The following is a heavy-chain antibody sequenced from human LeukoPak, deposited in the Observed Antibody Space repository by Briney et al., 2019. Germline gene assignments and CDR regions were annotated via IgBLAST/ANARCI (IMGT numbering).Heavy chain of an antibody. J-gene: IGHJ4*02. CDR1: GYCFTSYW. V-gene: IGHV5-51*01. Sequence: GESLKISCKGSGYCFTSYWIAWVRQMPGKGLEWMGIIYHGDSDTRYSPSFQGQVTISADKSISTAYLQWSSLKASDTAMYYCARRSYYDSSGYPDYWGQGTLVTVSS. CDR2: IYHGDSDT. D-gene: IGHD3-22*01. CDR3: ARRSYYDSSGYPDY.